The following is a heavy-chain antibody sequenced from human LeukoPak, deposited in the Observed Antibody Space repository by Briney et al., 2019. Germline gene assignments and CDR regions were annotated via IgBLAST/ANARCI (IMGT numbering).Heavy chain of an antibody. Sequence: PSETLSLTCAVYGGSFSGYYWSWIRQPPGKGLEWIGEINHSGSTNYNPSLKSRVTISVDTSKNQFSLELSSVTAADTAVYYCARLRWQMATTTSFDYWGQGTLVTVSS. D-gene: IGHD5-24*01. V-gene: IGHV4-34*01. CDR3: ARLRWQMATTTSFDY. CDR1: GGSFSGYY. CDR2: INHSGST. J-gene: IGHJ4*02.